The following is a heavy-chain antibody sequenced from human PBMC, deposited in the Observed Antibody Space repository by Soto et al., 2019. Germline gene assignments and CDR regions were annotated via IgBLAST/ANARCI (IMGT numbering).Heavy chain of an antibody. CDR2: ISYDGVNK. D-gene: IGHD2-2*01. Sequence: GGSLRLSCAASGFTFSTYAMHWVRQAPGKGLEWVAVISYDGVNKYNADSVKGRFTISRDNSQNTLYLQMNSLRAEDTAIYYCARDQVSGPCSSTSCYPLYGMDVWGQGTTVTVS. V-gene: IGHV3-30-3*01. J-gene: IGHJ6*02. CDR1: GFTFSTYA. CDR3: ARDQVSGPCSSTSCYPLYGMDV.